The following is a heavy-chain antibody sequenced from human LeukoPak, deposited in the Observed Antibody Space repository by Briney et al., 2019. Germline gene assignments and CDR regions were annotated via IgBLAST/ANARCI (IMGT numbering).Heavy chain of an antibody. D-gene: IGHD2-2*02. CDR3: ARVRCSSTSCYIWFDP. J-gene: IGHJ5*02. V-gene: IGHV1-18*01. Sequence: GASVKVSCKASGSTFTSYGISWVRQAPGQGLEWMGWISAYNGNTNYAQKLQGRVTMTTDTSTSTAYMELRSLRSDDTAVYYCARVRCSSTSCYIWFDPWGQGTLVTVSS. CDR2: ISAYNGNT. CDR1: GSTFTSYG.